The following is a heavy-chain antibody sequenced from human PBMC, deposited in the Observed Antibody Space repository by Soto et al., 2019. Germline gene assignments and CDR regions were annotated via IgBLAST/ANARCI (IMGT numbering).Heavy chain of an antibody. CDR2: ISFDGTNK. V-gene: IGHV3-30-3*01. J-gene: IGHJ5*02. CDR3: AKEGRLLSWFDP. CDR1: GFTFSSHA. D-gene: IGHD3-10*01. Sequence: RRLSCAATGFTFSSHAMNWVRQAPGKGLEWVSVISFDGTNKYYAESVRGRYSISRDNSKNTLYLQMNSLRAEDTAVYYCAKEGRLLSWFDPWGQGTLVTVSS.